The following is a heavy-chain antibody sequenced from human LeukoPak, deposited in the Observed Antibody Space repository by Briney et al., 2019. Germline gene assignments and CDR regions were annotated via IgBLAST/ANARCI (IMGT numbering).Heavy chain of an antibody. Sequence: SETLSLTCAVYGGSFSGYYWSWIRQPPGKGLEWIGEINHSGSTSYNPSLKSRVTISVDTSKNQFSLKLSSVTAADTAVYYCAREDGMRHAFDIWGQGTMVTVSS. CDR1: GGSFSGYY. V-gene: IGHV4-34*01. CDR2: INHSGST. CDR3: AREDGMRHAFDI. D-gene: IGHD5-24*01. J-gene: IGHJ3*02.